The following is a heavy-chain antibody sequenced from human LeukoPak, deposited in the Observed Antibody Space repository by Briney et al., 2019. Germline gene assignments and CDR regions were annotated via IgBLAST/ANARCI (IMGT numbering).Heavy chain of an antibody. Sequence: PSETLSLTCTVSGTSISDYYWSWIRQAPGKGLEWIGDIIYSGSTIYNPSLKSRVTISLDTSKNQFSLKLTSVTAADTAVYYCVRVDRGGFDYWGQGTLVTVSS. V-gene: IGHV4-59*01. CDR3: VRVDRGGFDY. CDR1: GTSISDYY. D-gene: IGHD2-15*01. CDR2: IIYSGST. J-gene: IGHJ4*02.